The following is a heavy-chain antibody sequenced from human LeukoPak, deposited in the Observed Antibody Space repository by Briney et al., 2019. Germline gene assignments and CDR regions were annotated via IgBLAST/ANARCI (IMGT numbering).Heavy chain of an antibody. CDR2: ISTYNGAT. J-gene: IGHJ4*02. CDR3: VKFNYYDTDGYPY. V-gene: IGHV1-18*01. D-gene: IGHD3-22*01. CDR1: SYTFTNFG. Sequence: ASVKVSCKASSYTFTNFGINWVRQAPGHGLEWIGWISTYNGATNYTQKFHDRLSMTTDTSTSTAYMELKSLRSDDTAVYYCVKFNYYDTDGYPYWGPGTMVTVSS.